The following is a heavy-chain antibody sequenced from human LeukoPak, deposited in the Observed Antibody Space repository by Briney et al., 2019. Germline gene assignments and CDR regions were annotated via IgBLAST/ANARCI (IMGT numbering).Heavy chain of an antibody. CDR3: HVSQAVAGMADY. V-gene: IGHV4-34*01. J-gene: IGHJ4*02. CDR2: INHSGST. Sequence: PSETLSLTCAVYGGSFSGYYWSWIRQPPGKGLEWIGEINHSGSTNYNPSLKSRVTISVDTSKNQFSLKLSSVTAADTAVYHCHVSQAVAGMADYWGQGTLVTVSS. D-gene: IGHD6-19*01. CDR1: GGSFSGYY.